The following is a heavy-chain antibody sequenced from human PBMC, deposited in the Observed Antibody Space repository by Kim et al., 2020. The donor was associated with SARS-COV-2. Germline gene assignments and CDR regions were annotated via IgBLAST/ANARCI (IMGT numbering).Heavy chain of an antibody. V-gene: IGHV1-3*01. CDR3: AREAVAGSFDY. J-gene: IGHJ4*02. D-gene: IGHD6-19*01. Sequence: NTRSSRPFPARGTITRDTSATTAYLELSGLRSEDTAVYYCAREAVAGSFDYWGQGTLVTVSS. CDR2: NT.